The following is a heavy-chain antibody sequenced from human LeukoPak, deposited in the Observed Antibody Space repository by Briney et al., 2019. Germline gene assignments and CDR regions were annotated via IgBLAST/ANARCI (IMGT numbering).Heavy chain of an antibody. D-gene: IGHD4-11*01. CDR3: ARLARTVDRDY. V-gene: IGHV3-21*01. CDR1: GFTFSSYS. Sequence: GGSLRLSCAASGFTFSSYSMNWVRQAPGKGLEWVSSISSSSSYIYYADSVKGRFTISRDNAKNSLYLQMNSLRAEDTAVYYCARLARTVDRDYWGQGTLVTVSS. J-gene: IGHJ4*02. CDR2: ISSSSSYI.